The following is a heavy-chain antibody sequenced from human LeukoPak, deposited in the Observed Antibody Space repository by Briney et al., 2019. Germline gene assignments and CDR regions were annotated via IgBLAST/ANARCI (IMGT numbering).Heavy chain of an antibody. CDR3: ARDRSEMATTRTFDY. D-gene: IGHD5-24*01. Sequence: SVKVSCKASGGTFSSYPISWVRQAPGQGLEWMGGIIPIFGTANYAQKFQGRVTITTDESTSTAYMELSSLRSEDTAVYYCARDRSEMATTRTFDYWGQGTLVTVSS. V-gene: IGHV1-69*05. CDR2: IIPIFGTA. J-gene: IGHJ4*02. CDR1: GGTFSSYP.